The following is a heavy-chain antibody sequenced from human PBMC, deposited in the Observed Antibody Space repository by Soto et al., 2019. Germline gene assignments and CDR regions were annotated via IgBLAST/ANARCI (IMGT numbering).Heavy chain of an antibody. CDR3: ARATYTSSYHFDS. J-gene: IGHJ4*02. D-gene: IGHD6-6*01. CDR2: IGSSGSTI. CDR1: GFTFSTFE. Sequence: GGSLRLSCAASGFTFSTFEMNWVRQAPGKGLEWVSKIGSSGSTIWYADSVKGRFTISRDNAKNSLYLQMNSLRGDDTAVYYCARATYTSSYHFDSWGQGTLVTVSS. V-gene: IGHV3-48*03.